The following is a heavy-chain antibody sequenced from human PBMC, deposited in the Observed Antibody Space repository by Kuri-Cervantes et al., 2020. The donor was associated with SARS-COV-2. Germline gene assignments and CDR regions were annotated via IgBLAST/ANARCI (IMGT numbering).Heavy chain of an antibody. V-gene: IGHV4-34*01. CDR1: GGSFSGYY. CDR2: INHSGST. J-gene: IGHJ4*02. CDR3: ARVGTTVQDY. D-gene: IGHD4-11*01. Sequence: SETLSLTCAVYGGSFSGYYWSWIRQPPGKGLEWIGEINHSGSTNYNPSLKSRVTMSVDTSKNQFSLKLSSVTAADTAVYYCARVGTTVQDYWGQGTLVTVSS.